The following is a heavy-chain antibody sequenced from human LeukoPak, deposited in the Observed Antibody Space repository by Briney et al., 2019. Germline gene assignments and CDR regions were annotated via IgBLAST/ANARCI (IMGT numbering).Heavy chain of an antibody. V-gene: IGHV3-23*01. Sequence: PGGSLRLSCAASGFTFSTYAMSWVRQAPGKGLEWVSGISGSGGSTYYADSVKGRFTISRDNSKNTLYLQMNSLRADDTAVYYCAKDETLAVAGTFDYWGQGILVTVSS. CDR2: ISGSGGST. D-gene: IGHD6-19*01. CDR3: AKDETLAVAGTFDY. CDR1: GFTFSTYA. J-gene: IGHJ4*02.